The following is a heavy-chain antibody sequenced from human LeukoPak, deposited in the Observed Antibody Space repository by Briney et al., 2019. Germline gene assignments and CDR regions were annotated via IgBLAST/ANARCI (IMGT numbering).Heavy chain of an antibody. D-gene: IGHD1-26*01. J-gene: IGHJ4*02. Sequence: PPETLSLTCTVSGVSLSRYYWSWIRQPPGKGLEWIGYIYYSGSTNYNPSLKSRVTISIDKSKNQIPRELTSLTPAHPPVYYCTKEIVGGPTRGAYWGQGILVTVSS. CDR1: GVSLSRYY. V-gene: IGHV4-59*12. CDR2: IYYSGST. CDR3: TKEIVGGPTRGAY.